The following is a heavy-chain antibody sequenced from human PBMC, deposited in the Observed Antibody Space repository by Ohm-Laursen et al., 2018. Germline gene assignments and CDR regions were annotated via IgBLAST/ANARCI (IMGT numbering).Heavy chain of an antibody. CDR3: ARGLYYYDSSGYYHDAFDI. V-gene: IGHV1-2*02. CDR1: GYTFTSYG. CDR2: INPNSGGT. D-gene: IGHD3-22*01. J-gene: IGHJ3*02. Sequence: ASVKVSCKASGYTFTSYGISWVRQAPGQGLEWMGWINPNSGGTNYAQKFQGRVTMTRDTSISTAYMELSRLRSDDTAVYYCARGLYYYDSSGYYHDAFDIWGQGTMVTVSS.